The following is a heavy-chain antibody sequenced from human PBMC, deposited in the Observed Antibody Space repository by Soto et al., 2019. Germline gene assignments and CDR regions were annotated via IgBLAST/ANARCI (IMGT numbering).Heavy chain of an antibody. D-gene: IGHD3-22*01. CDR3: ARAAYYDSSGYYSGFDA. Sequence: PGGSLRLSCAASGFTFSSYAMHWVRQAPGKGLEWVAVISYDGSNKYYADSVKGRFTSSRDNSKTKLYLQMNSVRAEDTAVYYCARAAYYDSSGYYSGFDAWGQGTLVTVSS. J-gene: IGHJ5*02. CDR1: GFTFSSYA. CDR2: ISYDGSNK. V-gene: IGHV3-30-3*01.